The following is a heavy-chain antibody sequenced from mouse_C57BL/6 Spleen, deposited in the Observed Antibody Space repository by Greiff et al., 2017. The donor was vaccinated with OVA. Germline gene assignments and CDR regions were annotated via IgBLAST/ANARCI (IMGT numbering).Heavy chain of an antibody. J-gene: IGHJ4*01. V-gene: IGHV1-66*01. Sequence: HLHHSGPELVKPGASVKISCKSSGYSFTSYYIHWVKQRPGQGLEWIGWIYPGSGNTKYNEKFKGKATLTADTSSSTAYMQLSSLTSEDSAVYYCARSGSSYNYAMDYWGQGTSVTVSS. D-gene: IGHD1-1*01. CDR3: ARSGSSYNYAMDY. CDR1: GYSFTSYY. CDR2: IYPGSGNT.